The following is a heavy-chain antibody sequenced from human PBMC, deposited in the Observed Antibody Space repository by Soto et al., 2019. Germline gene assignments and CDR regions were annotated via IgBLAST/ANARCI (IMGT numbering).Heavy chain of an antibody. CDR3: ARDDRKAITIFGVPISADAFAI. D-gene: IGHD3-3*01. J-gene: IGHJ3*02. CDR2: INPSGGST. V-gene: IGHV1-46*01. CDR1: GYTFTSYY. Sequence: ASVKVSCKASGYTFTSYYMHWVRQAPGQGLEWMGIINPSGGSTSYAQKFQGRVTMTRDTSTSTVYMELSSLRSEDTAVYYCARDDRKAITIFGVPISADAFAIWGQGTMVTVSS.